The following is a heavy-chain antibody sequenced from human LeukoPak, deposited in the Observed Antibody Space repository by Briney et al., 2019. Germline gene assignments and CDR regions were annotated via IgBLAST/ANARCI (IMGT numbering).Heavy chain of an antibody. D-gene: IGHD2-15*01. CDR3: ARYIVVVVAATLGSEDI. CDR2: IYYSGST. V-gene: IGHV4-39*07. J-gene: IGHJ3*02. Sequence: SETLSLTCTVSGGSISSSSYYWGWIRQPPGKGLEWIGSIYYSGSTYYNPSLKSRVTISVDTSKNQFSLKLSSVTAADTAVYYCARYIVVVVAATLGSEDIWGQGTMVTVSS. CDR1: GGSISSSSYY.